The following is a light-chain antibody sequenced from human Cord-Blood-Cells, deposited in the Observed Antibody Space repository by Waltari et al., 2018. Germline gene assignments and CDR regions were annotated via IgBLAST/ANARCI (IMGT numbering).Light chain of an antibody. V-gene: IGLV2-14*01. CDR2: DVS. CDR3: SSYTSSSTLVV. Sequence: QSALTQPASVSGSPGQSITISCTGTSSDGGGSNYVSWYQQHPGKAPTLMIYDVSNRPSGVSNRFYGSKSGNTASLTISGLQAEDEADYYCSSYTSSSTLVVFGGGTKLTVL. J-gene: IGLJ2*01. CDR1: SSDGGGSNY.